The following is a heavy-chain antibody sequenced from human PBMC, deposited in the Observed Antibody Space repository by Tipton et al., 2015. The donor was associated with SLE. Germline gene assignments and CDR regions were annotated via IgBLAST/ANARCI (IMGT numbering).Heavy chain of an antibody. J-gene: IGHJ5*02. CDR3: ASIAGTTSIWFDP. D-gene: IGHD1-7*01. Sequence: LRLSCAASGFTFSSYSMNWVRQAPGKGLEWIGSIYYSGSTYYNPSLKSRVTISVDTSKNQFSLKLSSVTAADTAVYYCASIAGTTSIWFDPWGQGTLVTVSS. CDR1: GFTFSSYS. V-gene: IGHV4-39*07. CDR2: IYYSGST.